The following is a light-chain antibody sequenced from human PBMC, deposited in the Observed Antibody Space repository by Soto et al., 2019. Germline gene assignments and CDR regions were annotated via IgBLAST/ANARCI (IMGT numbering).Light chain of an antibody. J-gene: IGKJ4*01. Sequence: AIQLTQSPSSLSASVGDRVTITCRASQGISSALAWYQQKPGKAPKLLIYDASSLESGVPSRFSGGGPGTDFTLTISSLQPEDFATYYCQQFNSYPLFGGGTKVEIK. CDR1: QGISSA. CDR3: QQFNSYPL. V-gene: IGKV1-13*02. CDR2: DAS.